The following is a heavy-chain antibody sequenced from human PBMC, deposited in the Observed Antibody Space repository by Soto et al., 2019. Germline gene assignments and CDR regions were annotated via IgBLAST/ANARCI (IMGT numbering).Heavy chain of an antibody. CDR2: IWYDGSNK. CDR3: ARDGQQQTPYALDV. CDR1: GFTLRLHA. Sequence: QVQLVESGGGVIQPGRSLRLSCAASGFTLRLHAMHWVRQAPGKGLEWVAQIWYDGSNKYYTDSVKGRFTVYRDDFKNTVFLQMDSLRAEDTDVYYCARDGQQQTPYALDVWGQGTTVIVSS. V-gene: IGHV3-33*08. J-gene: IGHJ6*02. D-gene: IGHD6-13*01.